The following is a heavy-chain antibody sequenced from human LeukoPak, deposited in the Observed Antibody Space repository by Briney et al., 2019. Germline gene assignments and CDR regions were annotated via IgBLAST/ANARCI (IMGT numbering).Heavy chain of an antibody. CDR3: ARGRGYYDSSGYYYGNDAFDI. V-gene: IGHV4-31*03. J-gene: IGHJ3*02. Sequence: SETLSLTCTVSGGSISSGGYYWSWIRQHPGKGLEWIGYIYYSGSTYYNPSLKSRVTISVDTSKNQFSLKLSSVTAADTAVYYCARGRGYYDSSGYYYGNDAFDIWGQGTMVTVSS. CDR2: IYYSGST. CDR1: GGSISSGGYY. D-gene: IGHD3-22*01.